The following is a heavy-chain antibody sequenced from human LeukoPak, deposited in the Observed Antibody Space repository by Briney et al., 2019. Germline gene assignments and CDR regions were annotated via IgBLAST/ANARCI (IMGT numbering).Heavy chain of an antibody. CDR1: GGSISSFY. Sequence: SETPSLTCTVSGGSISSFYWTWIRQPPGKGLEWIGYIYSSGTTNYNPSLKSRVTISVDTSKNQFSLKLTSVTAADTAVYYCARNPGGNSDYWGQGTLVTVSS. V-gene: IGHV4-59*01. J-gene: IGHJ4*02. D-gene: IGHD4-23*01. CDR3: ARNPGGNSDY. CDR2: IYSSGTT.